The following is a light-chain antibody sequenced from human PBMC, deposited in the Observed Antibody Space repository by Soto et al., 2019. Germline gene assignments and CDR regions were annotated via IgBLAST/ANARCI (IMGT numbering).Light chain of an antibody. J-gene: IGKJ1*01. CDR2: DAS. V-gene: IGKV3-11*01. CDR1: QSVSSY. CDR3: QQYNNWPQT. Sequence: EIVLTQSPATLSLSPGERATLSCRASQSVSSYLAWYQQKPGQAPRLLIYDASNRATGIPARFSGSGSGTEFTLTITSLQSEDFAVYYCQQYNNWPQTFGQGTKV.